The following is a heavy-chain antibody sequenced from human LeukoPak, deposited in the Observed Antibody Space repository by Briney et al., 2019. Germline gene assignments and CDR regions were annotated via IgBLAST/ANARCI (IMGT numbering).Heavy chain of an antibody. Sequence: GGSLRLSCAASEFTFVRYAMNWVRQVPGKGLEWVSYISSSSAKIDYAESVKGRFTISRDNSKNSLYLQMDSLRAEDTAVYYCARDPSYASSWYHYMDVWGKGTTVTVSS. CDR2: ISSSSAKI. D-gene: IGHD6-13*01. V-gene: IGHV3-48*04. J-gene: IGHJ6*03. CDR1: EFTFVRYA. CDR3: ARDPSYASSWYHYMDV.